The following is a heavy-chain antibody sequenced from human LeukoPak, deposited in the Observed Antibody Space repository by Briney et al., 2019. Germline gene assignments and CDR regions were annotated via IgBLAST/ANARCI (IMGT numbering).Heavy chain of an antibody. Sequence: RASVNVSCTASGYTFTSYYMHWVRQAPGQGLEWMGIINPSGGSTSYAQKFQGRVTMTRDTSTSTVYMELSSLRSEDAAVYYCARDTNPSSSSGYYGSGSYYNPLDYWGQGTLVTVSS. J-gene: IGHJ4*02. CDR3: ARDTNPSSSSGYYGSGSYYNPLDY. CDR1: GYTFTSYY. CDR2: INPSGGST. V-gene: IGHV1-46*03. D-gene: IGHD3-10*01.